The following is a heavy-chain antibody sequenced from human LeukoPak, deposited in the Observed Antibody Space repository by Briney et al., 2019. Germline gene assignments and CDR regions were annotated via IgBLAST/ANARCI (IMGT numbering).Heavy chain of an antibody. D-gene: IGHD2-2*01. CDR2: TRNRANSYTT. Sequence: GGSLRLSCAASGFTLSDHYMDWVRQAPGKGLEWVGRTRNRANSYTTDYAASVKGRFTISRDDLKSSLYLQMNSLRTEDTAVYYCARDIVVVPAAMGYGLNYYYGMDVWGQGTTVTVSS. J-gene: IGHJ6*02. CDR3: ARDIVVVPAAMGYGLNYYYGMDV. V-gene: IGHV3-72*01. CDR1: GFTLSDHY.